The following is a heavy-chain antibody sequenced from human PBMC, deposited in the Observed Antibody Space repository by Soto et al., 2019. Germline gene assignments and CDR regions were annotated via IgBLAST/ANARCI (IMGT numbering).Heavy chain of an antibody. V-gene: IGHV3-74*01. CDR2: INDDGIST. J-gene: IGHJ4*02. D-gene: IGHD1-1*01. CDR1: GFTFIIYW. CDR3: TRGPRSTSTGTGAF. Sequence: GGSLRLSCGASGFTFIIYWMHWVRQVPGTGPEWVSRINDDGISTNYADSVKGRFTISRDNAKNTLYLQMNALRVEDTAVYYCTRGPRSTSTGTGAFWGQGTLVTVSS.